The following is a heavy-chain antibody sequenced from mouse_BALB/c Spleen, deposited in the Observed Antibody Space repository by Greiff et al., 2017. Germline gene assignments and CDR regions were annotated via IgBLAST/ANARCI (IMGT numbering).Heavy chain of an antibody. CDR3: SRMAGYYGYFDV. CDR2: IYPGRGIT. V-gene: IGHV1-55*01. J-gene: IGHJ1*01. CDR1: GYTFTSYW. Sequence: QVQLKQPGAELVKPGASVKMSCKASGYTFTSYWINWVKQRPGQGLEWIGDIYPGRGITNYNEKFKSKATLTLDTSSSTAYMQLSSLTSEDSAVYYCSRMAGYYGYFDVWGAGTTVTVSS. D-gene: IGHD2-2*01.